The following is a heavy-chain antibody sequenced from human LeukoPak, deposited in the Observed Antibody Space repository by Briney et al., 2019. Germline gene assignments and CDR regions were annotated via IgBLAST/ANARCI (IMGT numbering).Heavy chain of an antibody. CDR3: ARDVQFGESTNYYYYGMDV. V-gene: IGHV1-18*01. Sequence: ASVKVSCKASGYTFTSYGISWVRQAPGQGLEWMGWIGAYNGNTNYAQKLQGRVTMTTDTSTSTAYMELRSLRSDDTAVYYCARDVQFGESTNYYYYGMDVWGQGTTVTVSS. D-gene: IGHD3-10*01. CDR2: IGAYNGNT. CDR1: GYTFTSYG. J-gene: IGHJ6*02.